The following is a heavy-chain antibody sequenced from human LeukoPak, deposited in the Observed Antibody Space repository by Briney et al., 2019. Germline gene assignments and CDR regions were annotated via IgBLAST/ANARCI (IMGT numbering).Heavy chain of an antibody. V-gene: IGHV3-30-3*01. CDR3: ARGTLAYSGRYDPFDY. CDR2: ISYDGSNK. D-gene: IGHD1-26*01. J-gene: IGHJ4*02. CDR1: GFTFESYT. Sequence: SGGSLRLSCAASGFTFESYTIHWVRQAPGKGLEWVALISYDGSNKYYADSVKGRFTISRDTSKNTLYLQMNSLRAEDTAVYYWARGTLAYSGRYDPFDYWGQETLATVSS.